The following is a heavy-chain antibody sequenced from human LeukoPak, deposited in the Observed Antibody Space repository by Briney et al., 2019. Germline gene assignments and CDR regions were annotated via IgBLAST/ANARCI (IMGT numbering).Heavy chain of an antibody. D-gene: IGHD2-15*01. CDR2: FSGSDGST. Sequence: GGSLRLFCAASGFTSSSFGMTWVRQAPGMGLEWVSGFSGSDGSTYYADSVKGRFTISRDNSKNTLYLQMNSLRVEDTAVYYCARGPDIVVVVAAGGYFDYWGQEPWSPSPQ. CDR1: GFTSSSFG. V-gene: IGHV3-23*01. CDR3: ARGPDIVVVVAAGGYFDY. J-gene: IGHJ4*01.